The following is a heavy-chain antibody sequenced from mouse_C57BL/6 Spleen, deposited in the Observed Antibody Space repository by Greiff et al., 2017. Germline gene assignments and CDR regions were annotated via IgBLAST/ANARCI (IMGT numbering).Heavy chain of an antibody. V-gene: IGHV1-52*01. CDR2: IDPSDSDT. CDR1: GYTFTSYW. Sequence: VQLQQPGAELVRPGSSVKLSCKASGYTFTSYWMHWVKQRPIQGLEWIGNIDPSDSDTHYNQKFKDKATLTVDKSSSTAYMQLSSLTSEDSAVYYGARYGKDRYWYFEVGGTGTTVTVSS. CDR3: ARYGKDRYWYFEV. J-gene: IGHJ1*03. D-gene: IGHD2-1*01.